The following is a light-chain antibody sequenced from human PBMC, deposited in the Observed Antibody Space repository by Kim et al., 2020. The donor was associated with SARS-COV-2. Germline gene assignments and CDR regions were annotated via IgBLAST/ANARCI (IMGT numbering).Light chain of an antibody. Sequence: GQSITISCTGTSSDLGGYNYVSWYQQHPGKAPKLMIYDVTNRPSGVSNRFSGSKSGNTASLTISGLQAEDEADYYCSSYTSSSTLVFGGGTQLTVL. CDR3: SSYTSSSTLV. CDR1: SSDLGGYNY. V-gene: IGLV2-14*03. CDR2: DVT. J-gene: IGLJ2*01.